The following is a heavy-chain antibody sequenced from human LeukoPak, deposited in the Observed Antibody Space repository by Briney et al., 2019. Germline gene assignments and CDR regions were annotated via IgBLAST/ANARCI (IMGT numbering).Heavy chain of an antibody. CDR3: ARGRGNMGSSKMGDYYYYMDV. V-gene: IGHV4-34*01. Sequence: PSETLSLTCAVYGGSFSGYYWSWIRQPPGKGLEWIGEINHSGSTNYNPSLKSRVTISVDTSKNQFSLKLSSVTAADTAVYYCARGRGNMGSSKMGDYYYYMDVWGKGTTVTVSS. CDR2: INHSGST. J-gene: IGHJ6*03. D-gene: IGHD2-2*01. CDR1: GGSFSGYY.